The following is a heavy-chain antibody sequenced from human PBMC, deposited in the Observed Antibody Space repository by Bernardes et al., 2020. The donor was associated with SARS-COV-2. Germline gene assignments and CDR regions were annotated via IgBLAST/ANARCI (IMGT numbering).Heavy chain of an antibody. CDR3: ARVGIAVVVMDV. CDR1: GDSISSGGYY. D-gene: IGHD2-2*01. CDR2: IDYSGNT. Sequence: SETLSLTCTVSGDSISSGGYYWSWIRQHPGKGLEWIGYIDYSGNTYYNPSLKSRVTISGDTSENQFSLKLSSVTASDTAVYYCARVGIAVVVMDVWGQGTTVTVSS. V-gene: IGHV4-31*03. J-gene: IGHJ6*02.